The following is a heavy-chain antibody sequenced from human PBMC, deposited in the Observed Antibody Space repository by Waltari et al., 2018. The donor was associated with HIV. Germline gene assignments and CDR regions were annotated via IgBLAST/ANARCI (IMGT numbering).Heavy chain of an antibody. CDR1: GFTFSSYW. Sequence: SCAASGFTFSSYWMHWVRQAPGKGLVWVSRINRDGSSTSYADSVKGRLTISRDNAKNTLYRQMNSLRAEDTAVYYCAREVVTAILSYYYGMDVWGQGTTVTVSS. V-gene: IGHV3-74*01. D-gene: IGHD2-21*02. CDR2: INRDGSST. CDR3: AREVVTAILSYYYGMDV. J-gene: IGHJ6*02.